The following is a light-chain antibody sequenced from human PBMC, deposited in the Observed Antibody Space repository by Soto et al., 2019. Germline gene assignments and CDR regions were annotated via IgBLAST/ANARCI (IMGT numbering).Light chain of an antibody. V-gene: IGLV2-14*01. J-gene: IGLJ3*02. CDR2: EVS. CDR1: SSDIGGYNY. Sequence: QSALTQPASVSGSPGQSITISCTGTSSDIGGYNYVSWYQQFPGKAPKLMIYEVSNRPSGVSNRFSGSKSGNTASLTISGLEAEDEADYYCAVWDNSLSAWVFGGGTKLTVL. CDR3: AVWDNSLSAWV.